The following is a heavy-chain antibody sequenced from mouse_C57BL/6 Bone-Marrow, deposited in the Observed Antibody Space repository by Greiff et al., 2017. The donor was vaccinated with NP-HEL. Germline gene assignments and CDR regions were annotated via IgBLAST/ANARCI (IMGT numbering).Heavy chain of an antibody. CDR2: IHPNSGST. J-gene: IGHJ2*01. CDR1: GYTFTSYW. V-gene: IGHV1-64*01. D-gene: IGHD1-1*01. CDR3: ANYYGSSYGAFDY. Sequence: VQLQQPGAELVKPGASVKLSCKASGYTFTSYWMHWVKLRPGQGLEWIGMIHPNSGSTNYNEKFKSKATLTVDKSSSTAYMQLSSLTSEDSAVYYCANYYGSSYGAFDYWGQGTTLTVSS.